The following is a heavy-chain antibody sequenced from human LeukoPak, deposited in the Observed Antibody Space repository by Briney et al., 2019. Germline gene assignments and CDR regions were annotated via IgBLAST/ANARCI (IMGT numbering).Heavy chain of an antibody. V-gene: IGHV4-59*01. Sequence: SETLSLTCAVYGGSLSGYYWSWIRQPPGKGLEWIGYIYYSGSTNYNPSLKSRVTISVDTSKNQFSLKLSSVTAADTAVYYCARDRKGSDFWSGVAWTNYYYGMDVWGQGTTVTVSS. CDR1: GGSLSGYY. D-gene: IGHD3-3*01. CDR2: IYYSGST. J-gene: IGHJ6*02. CDR3: ARDRKGSDFWSGVAWTNYYYGMDV.